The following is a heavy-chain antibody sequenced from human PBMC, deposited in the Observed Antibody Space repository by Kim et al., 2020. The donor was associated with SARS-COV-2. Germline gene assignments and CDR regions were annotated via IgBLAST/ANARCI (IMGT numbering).Heavy chain of an antibody. D-gene: IGHD3-16*02. Sequence: GGTNDAQKCQGRVTMTRDPSISTAYLERSSLRSDDTAVYYCARSSLLDFDYWGQGTLVTVST. J-gene: IGHJ4*02. V-gene: IGHV1-2*02. CDR2: GGT. CDR3: ARSSLLDFDY.